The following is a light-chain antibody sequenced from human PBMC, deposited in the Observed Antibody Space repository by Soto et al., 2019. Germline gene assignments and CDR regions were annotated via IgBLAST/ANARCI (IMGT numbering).Light chain of an antibody. CDR2: GAS. Sequence: VSTQSPGTLSLSPGESATLSCRASQTVSITYLTWYQQKPGQAPRLLIFGASKRATGIPDRFSGSGSGRDFTPTISGLEPEDFAVYYCQQYGSSPLISFGQGTRLEIK. CDR1: QTVSITY. J-gene: IGKJ5*01. V-gene: IGKV3-20*01. CDR3: QQYGSSPLIS.